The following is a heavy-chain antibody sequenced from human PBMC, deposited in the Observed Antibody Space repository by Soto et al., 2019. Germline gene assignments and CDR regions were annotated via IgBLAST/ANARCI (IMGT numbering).Heavy chain of an antibody. V-gene: IGHV3-21*01. J-gene: IGHJ5*01. CDR1: GFNFNVYS. CDR3: ARDRGSEVFDS. CDR2: ISSSSNYI. D-gene: IGHD5-12*01. Sequence: GGSLRLSCAASGFNFNVYSMNWVRQAPGKGLEWISSISSSSNYIHYRDSVRGRFTISRDNAKNSLYLQLGSLRVEDTAVYFCARDRGSEVFDSWGQGTLVTVSS.